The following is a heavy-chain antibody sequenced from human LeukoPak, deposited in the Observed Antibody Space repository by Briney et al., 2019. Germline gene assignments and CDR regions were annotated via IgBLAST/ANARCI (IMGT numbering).Heavy chain of an antibody. CDR1: GFIVSSNH. CDR2: IYSGGST. CDR3: AWDYGSGSYYNCAFDL. D-gene: IGHD3-10*01. V-gene: IGHV3-53*01. Sequence: PGGSLRLSCAASGFIVSSNHMTWVRQAPGKGLEWVSVIYSGGSTYYADSVKGRFSISRDNSKNTLYLQMNSLRAEDTAVYYCAWDYGSGSYYNCAFDLWGQGTMVTVSS. J-gene: IGHJ3*01.